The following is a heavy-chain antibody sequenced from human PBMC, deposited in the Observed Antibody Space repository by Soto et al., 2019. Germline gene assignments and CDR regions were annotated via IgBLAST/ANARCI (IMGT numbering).Heavy chain of an antibody. CDR1: GGTFSSYA. V-gene: IGHV1-69*12. D-gene: IGHD4-17*01. CDR2: IIPIFGAA. J-gene: IGHJ3*02. Sequence: QVQLVQSGAEVTKPGSSVKVSCKASGGTFSSYAISWVRQAPGQGLEWMGGIIPIFGAANYAQKFQGRVTMTADESTSTAYMELSSLRSEDTAVYYCARAPNYGDYGQYAFDIGGQGTMVTVSS. CDR3: ARAPNYGDYGQYAFDI.